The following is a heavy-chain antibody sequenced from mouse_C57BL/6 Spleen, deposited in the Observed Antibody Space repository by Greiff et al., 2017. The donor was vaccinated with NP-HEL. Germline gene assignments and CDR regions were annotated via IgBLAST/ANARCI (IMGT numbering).Heavy chain of an antibody. CDR1: GYTFTDYE. CDR2: IDPETGGT. CDR3: TRVGQLSPFAY. J-gene: IGHJ3*01. Sequence: VKLMESGAELVRPGASVTLSCKASGYTFTDYEMHWVKQTPVHGLEWIGAIDPETGGTAYNQKFKGKAILTADKSSSTAYMELRSLTSEDSAVYYCTRVGQLSPFAYWGQGTLVTVSA. D-gene: IGHD3-2*02. V-gene: IGHV1-15*01.